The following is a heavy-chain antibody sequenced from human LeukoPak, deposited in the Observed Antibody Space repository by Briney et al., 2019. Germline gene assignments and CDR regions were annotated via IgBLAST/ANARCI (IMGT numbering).Heavy chain of an antibody. J-gene: IGHJ4*02. D-gene: IGHD3-16*01. CDR1: GYTFTGYY. CDR3: ARDFGGADDY. V-gene: IGHV1-2*02. Sequence: GASVKVSRKASGYTFTGYYMHWVRQAPGQGLEWMGWINPNSGGTNCAQKFQGRVTMSRDTSISTAYMELSRLRSDGTAVYYCARDFGGADDYWGQGTLVTVSS. CDR2: INPNSGGT.